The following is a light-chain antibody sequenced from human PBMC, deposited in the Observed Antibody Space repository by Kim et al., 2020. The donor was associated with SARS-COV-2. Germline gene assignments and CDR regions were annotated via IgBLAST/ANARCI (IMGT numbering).Light chain of an antibody. CDR1: QIITTS. V-gene: IGKV1-39*01. Sequence: ASVRDRVTITCRTSQIITTSLNWYQKRPGTAPRLLIYAISTLQSGVPSRFSGSGSGTEFTLTINNLQPEDFAIYYCQQSLDFPYTFGQGTKVDIK. CDR3: QQSLDFPYT. CDR2: AIS. J-gene: IGKJ2*01.